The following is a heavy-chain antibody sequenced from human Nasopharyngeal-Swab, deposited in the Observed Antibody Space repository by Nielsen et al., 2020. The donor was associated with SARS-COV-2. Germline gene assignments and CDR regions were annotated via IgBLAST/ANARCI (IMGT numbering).Heavy chain of an antibody. CDR2: IIPILGIA. CDR3: ARGPALGTAFFDY. V-gene: IGHV1-69*04. D-gene: IGHD5-18*01. Sequence: SVKVSCKASGGTFSSYAISWVRQAPGQGLEWMGRIIPILGIANYAQRFQGRVTITADKSTSTAYMELSSLRSEDTAVYYCARGPALGTAFFDYWGQGTLVTVSS. J-gene: IGHJ4*02. CDR1: GGTFSSYA.